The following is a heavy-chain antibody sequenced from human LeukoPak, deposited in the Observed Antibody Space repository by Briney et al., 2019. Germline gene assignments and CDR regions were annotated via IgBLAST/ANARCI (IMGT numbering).Heavy chain of an antibody. D-gene: IGHD3-10*01. CDR3: ARPARPDYYGSGSYYNY. CDR1: GGSISSSSYS. CDR2: IYYSGST. Sequence: SETLSLTCTVSGGSISSSSYSWGWIRQPPGKGLEWIGSIYYSGSTYYNPSLKSRVTISVDTSKNQFSLKLSSVTAADTAVYYCARPARPDYYGSGSYYNYWGQGTLVTVSS. J-gene: IGHJ4*02. V-gene: IGHV4-39*01.